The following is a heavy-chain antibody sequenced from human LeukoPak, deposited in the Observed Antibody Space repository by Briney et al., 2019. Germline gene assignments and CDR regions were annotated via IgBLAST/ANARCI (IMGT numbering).Heavy chain of an antibody. J-gene: IGHJ3*02. Sequence: GASVKVSCKASGYTFTGYYMHWVRQAPGQGLEWMGWINPNSGGTNYAQKFQGRVTMTRDTSISTAYMELSRLRSEDTAVYFCARRGFGANDAFDIWGQGTMVTVSS. CDR2: INPNSGGT. CDR1: GYTFTGYY. CDR3: ARRGFGANDAFDI. V-gene: IGHV1-2*02. D-gene: IGHD3-10*01.